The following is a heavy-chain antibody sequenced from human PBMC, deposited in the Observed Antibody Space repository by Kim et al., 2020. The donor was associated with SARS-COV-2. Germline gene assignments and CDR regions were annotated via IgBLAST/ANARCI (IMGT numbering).Heavy chain of an antibody. CDR3: ARDPYYYDFWSGYYTYYNYYGMDL. CDR1: GYTFTSYG. J-gene: IGHJ6*02. CDR2: INAGNGNT. Sequence: ASVKVSCKASGYTFTSYGIHWVRQAPGQRLEWMGWINAGNGNTKYSQKFQGRVAITRDTSASTVYMELSSLKSEDTAVYYCARDPYYYDFWSGYYTYYNYYGMDLWRQGPTVPVS. V-gene: IGHV1-3*01. D-gene: IGHD3-3*01.